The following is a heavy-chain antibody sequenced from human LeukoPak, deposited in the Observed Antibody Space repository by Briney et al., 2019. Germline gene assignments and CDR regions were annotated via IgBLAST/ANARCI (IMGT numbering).Heavy chain of an antibody. Sequence: GGSLRLSCAASGFTFDDYAMHWVRQAPGKGLEWVSLISWDGSSTYYADSVKGRFTISRDNSKDSLYLQMKSLRVEDTALYYCAKGFGAAAEYFQHWGQGTLVTVSS. CDR1: GFTFDDYA. CDR2: ISWDGSST. CDR3: AKGFGAAAEYFQH. J-gene: IGHJ1*01. D-gene: IGHD3-10*01. V-gene: IGHV3-43D*03.